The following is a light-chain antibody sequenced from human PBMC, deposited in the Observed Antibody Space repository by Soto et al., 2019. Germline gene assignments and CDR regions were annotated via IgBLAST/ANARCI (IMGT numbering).Light chain of an antibody. V-gene: IGKV1-39*01. CDR2: ATS. J-gene: IGKJ1*01. CDR3: QQSNNTPWT. CDR1: QIIRNY. Sequence: DIQMTQSPSSLSASVGDRVTITCRASQIIRNYLNWYQQKPGKAPNLLIYATSSLQTGVPSRFSGSGSGTEFILTINSLQPEDFATYYCQQSNNTPWTFGQGTKVEIK.